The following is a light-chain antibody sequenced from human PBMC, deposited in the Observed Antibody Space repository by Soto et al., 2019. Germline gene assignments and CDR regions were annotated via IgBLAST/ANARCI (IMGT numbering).Light chain of an antibody. Sequence: EIVLTQSPGTLSLSPGERATLSCRSSQSVSSSYLAWYQQKPGQAPRLLIYDVSSRATGIPDRFSGSGSGGGGGGGVGGGGPEDFAVYYCQQYGSSPTFGQGTKVEIK. CDR1: QSVSSSY. J-gene: IGKJ1*01. CDR2: DVS. CDR3: QQYGSSPT. V-gene: IGKV3-20*01.